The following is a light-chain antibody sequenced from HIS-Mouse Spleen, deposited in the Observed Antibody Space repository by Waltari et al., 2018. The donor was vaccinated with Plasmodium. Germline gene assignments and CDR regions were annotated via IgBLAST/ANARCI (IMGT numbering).Light chain of an antibody. CDR1: SSDVGGYNY. Sequence: QSALTTPASVSGSPGQSIPISCPGTSSDVGGYNYFSWYQQHPGKAPKLMFYNVSKRPSGVSNRFSGSKSGNTASLTISGLQAEDEADYYCSSYTSSSTVVFGGGTKLTVL. CDR2: NVS. V-gene: IGLV2-14*03. J-gene: IGLJ2*01. CDR3: SSYTSSSTVV.